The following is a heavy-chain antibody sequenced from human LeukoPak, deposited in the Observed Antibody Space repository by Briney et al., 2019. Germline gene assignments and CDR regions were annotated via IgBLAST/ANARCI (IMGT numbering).Heavy chain of an antibody. V-gene: IGHV3-33*01. CDR1: GFTFSRFG. Sequence: GGSLRLSCAASGFTFSRFGMHWVRQAPGKGLEWVAVIWYDGSNKYYADSVKGRFTISRDNPKNTLYVQMNSLRAEDTAVYYCARGRGADYGGNSGYFDYWGQGTLVTVSS. J-gene: IGHJ4*02. CDR2: IWYDGSNK. D-gene: IGHD4-23*01. CDR3: ARGRGADYGGNSGYFDY.